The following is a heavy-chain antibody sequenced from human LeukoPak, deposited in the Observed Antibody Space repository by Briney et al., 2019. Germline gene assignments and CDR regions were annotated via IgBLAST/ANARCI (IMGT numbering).Heavy chain of an antibody. Sequence: KASETLSLTCTVSGGSISSGGYYWSWIRQPAGKGLEYIGRIYSTGSTNYNPSLRSRVTISVDTSKNQFSLKLSSVTAADTAVYYCARGPPLGYYVYWGQGTLVTVSS. J-gene: IGHJ4*02. CDR1: GGSISSGGYY. D-gene: IGHD1-26*01. CDR3: ARGPPLGYYVY. V-gene: IGHV4-61*02. CDR2: IYSTGST.